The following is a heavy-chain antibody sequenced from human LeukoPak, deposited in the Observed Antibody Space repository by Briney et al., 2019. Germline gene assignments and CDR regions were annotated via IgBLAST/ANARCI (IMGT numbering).Heavy chain of an antibody. J-gene: IGHJ6*03. V-gene: IGHV3-20*04. CDR2: INWNGGST. CDR3: ASLREAVAGSGGNYYYYYMDV. D-gene: IGHD6-19*01. Sequence: PGGSLRLSCAASGFTFDDYGMSWVRQAPGKGLEWVSGINWNGGSTGYADSVKGRFTISRDNAKNSLYLQMNSLRAEDTALYYCASLREAVAGSGGNYYYYYMDVWGKGTTVTVSS. CDR1: GFTFDDYG.